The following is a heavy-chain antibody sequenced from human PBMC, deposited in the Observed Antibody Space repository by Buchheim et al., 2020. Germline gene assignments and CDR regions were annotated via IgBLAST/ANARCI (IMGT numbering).Heavy chain of an antibody. CDR3: AKHYGGDYGAYFDY. J-gene: IGHJ4*02. Sequence: EVQLVESGGGLVQPGGSLRLSCAVSGFTFSSYAMSWVRQAPGKGLERVSAITAGGGNTFYTDSVKGRFTISRDNSKNTLYMQMNSLRAEDTALYYCAKHYGGDYGAYFDYWGQGTL. V-gene: IGHV3-23*04. D-gene: IGHD4-23*01. CDR2: ITAGGGNT. CDR1: GFTFSSYA.